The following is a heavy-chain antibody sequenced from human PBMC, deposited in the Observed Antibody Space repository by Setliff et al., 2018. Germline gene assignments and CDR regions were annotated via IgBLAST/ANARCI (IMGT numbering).Heavy chain of an antibody. J-gene: IGHJ4*03. V-gene: IGHV5-51*01. D-gene: IGHD3-22*01. Sequence: PGESLKISCQGSGYTFTNYWIGWVRQMPGKGLEWMGILKPGDSGIRYSPSFQGQVTLSADTSIATAYLHWTSLKASDTAMYYCVRHPYYDSSGYYSYFDYWGKGTMVTVSS. CDR2: LKPGDSGI. CDR1: GYTFTNYW. CDR3: VRHPYYDSSGYYSYFDY.